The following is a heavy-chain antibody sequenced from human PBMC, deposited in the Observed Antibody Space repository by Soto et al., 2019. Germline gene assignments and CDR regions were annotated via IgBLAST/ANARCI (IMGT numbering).Heavy chain of an antibody. CDR2: INTGNGDT. CDR3: ATQAHDY. J-gene: IGHJ4*02. V-gene: IGHV1-3*04. Sequence: QVHLVQSGAEVKKPGASVTISCKTSGYTFTEYAMHWVRHAPGRGLEWVGWINTGNGDTRYSPKLQGRVTITSDASASTAYLGLSRLRFEDTALYYCATQAHDYWGQGTQVAVAS. CDR1: GYTFTEYA.